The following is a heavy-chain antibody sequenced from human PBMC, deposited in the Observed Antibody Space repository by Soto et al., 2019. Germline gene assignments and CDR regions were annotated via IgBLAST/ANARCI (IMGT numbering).Heavy chain of an antibody. D-gene: IGHD3-16*01. Sequence: SVNVSCKASGGTFRSDFISWLRQAPGECRTWVXGTIARFGSANFAQKFQGRVTITADRFTSTVYMELSSLTSEDTATYYCARDQDSDNYVYAGSQEPYGMDVWGQGTTVTVSS. CDR1: GGTFRSDF. CDR2: TIARFGSA. J-gene: IGHJ6*02. V-gene: IGHV1-69*06. CDR3: ARDQDSDNYVYAGSQEPYGMDV.